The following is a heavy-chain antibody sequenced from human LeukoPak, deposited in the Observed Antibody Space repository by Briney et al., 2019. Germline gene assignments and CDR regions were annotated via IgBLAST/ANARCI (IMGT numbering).Heavy chain of an antibody. Sequence: GRSLRLSCAASGFTFDEYAMHWVRQPPGKGLEWVSGISWNSDKIGYADSVKGRFTISRDNAKNSLYLQMNSLRAEDTAVYYCAGVQRWLQQGFDYWGQGTLVTVSS. CDR3: AGVQRWLQQGFDY. CDR1: GFTFDEYA. CDR2: ISWNSDKI. J-gene: IGHJ4*02. V-gene: IGHV3-9*01. D-gene: IGHD5-24*01.